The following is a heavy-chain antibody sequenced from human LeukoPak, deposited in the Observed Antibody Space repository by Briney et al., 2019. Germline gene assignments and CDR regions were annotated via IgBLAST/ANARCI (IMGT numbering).Heavy chain of an antibody. CDR1: GFTFSSYS. Sequence: GGSLRLSCAASGFTFSSYSMNWVRQAPGQGLEWVSSISSSTSYIYYADSVKGRFTISRDNAKNSLYLQMNSLRAEDTAVYYCARERVDTAPDYVYYYYYMDVWGKGTTVTISS. D-gene: IGHD5-18*01. CDR3: ARERVDTAPDYVYYYYYMDV. V-gene: IGHV3-21*01. CDR2: ISSSTSYI. J-gene: IGHJ6*03.